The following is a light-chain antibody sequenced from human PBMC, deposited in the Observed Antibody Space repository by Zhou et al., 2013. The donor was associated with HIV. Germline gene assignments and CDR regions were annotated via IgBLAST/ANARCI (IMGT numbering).Light chain of an antibody. CDR1: QSIEDY. J-gene: IGKJ1*01. Sequence: DIQMTQSPSSLSASVGDRVTITCRASQSIEDYLNWYQQKAGKAPQLLIFAASSLQSGVPSRFSGIGSGTDFTLTISSLQSEDFAIYYCQHSYSTPRTFGQGTKVEVK. V-gene: IGKV1-39*01. CDR3: QHSYSTPRT. CDR2: AAS.